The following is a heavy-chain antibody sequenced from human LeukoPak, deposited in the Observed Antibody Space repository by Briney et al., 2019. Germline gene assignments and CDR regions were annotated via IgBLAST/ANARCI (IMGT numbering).Heavy chain of an antibody. CDR1: GFIFSNYQ. D-gene: IGHD3-10*01. V-gene: IGHV3-30*04. CDR2: ISYDGNNI. CDR3: ATDNYGCDY. Sequence: GGSLTLSCAASGFIFSNYQMHCVRQAPDKGLEWVALISYDGNNIQYADPVKGRFTIARDNSKNTLYLHMNSLRTEDTAVYFCATDNYGCDYWGQGTLVTVSS. J-gene: IGHJ4*02.